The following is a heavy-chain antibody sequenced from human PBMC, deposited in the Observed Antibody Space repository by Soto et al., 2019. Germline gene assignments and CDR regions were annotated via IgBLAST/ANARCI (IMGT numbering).Heavy chain of an antibody. D-gene: IGHD3-3*01. Sequence: LRLSCAASGFTFSTYVMSWVRQAPGKGLEWVSAITGSGGSTYYADSVKVRFTISRDNSKNTLYLQMNSLRAEDTAVYYCAKHYGFHDAFDVWGQGTMVTVSS. CDR1: GFTFSTYV. V-gene: IGHV3-23*01. J-gene: IGHJ3*01. CDR3: AKHYGFHDAFDV. CDR2: ITGSGGST.